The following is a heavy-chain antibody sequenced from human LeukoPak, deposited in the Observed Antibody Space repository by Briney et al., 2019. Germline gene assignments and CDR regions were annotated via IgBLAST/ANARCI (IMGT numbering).Heavy chain of an antibody. D-gene: IGHD2-2*01. CDR2: ISAYNGNT. V-gene: IGHV1-18*01. CDR1: GYTFTSYG. CDR3: ARDSGRYCSSTSCYYGMDV. J-gene: IGHJ6*02. Sequence: ASVTVSCKASGYTFTSYGISWVRQAPGQGLEWMGWISAYNGNTNYAQKLQGRVTMTTDTSTSTGYMELRGLRSDDTAVYYCARDSGRYCSSTSCYYGMDVWGQGTTVTVSS.